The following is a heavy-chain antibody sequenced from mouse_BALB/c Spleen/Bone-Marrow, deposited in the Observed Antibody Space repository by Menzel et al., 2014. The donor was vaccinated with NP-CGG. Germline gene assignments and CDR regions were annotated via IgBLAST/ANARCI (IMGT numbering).Heavy chain of an antibody. CDR3: ARDRYFDY. J-gene: IGHJ2*01. CDR1: GYSITSGYY. V-gene: IGHV3-6*02. Sequence: ESGPGLVKPSQSLSLPCSVTGYSITSGYYWNWIRQFPGNKLAWMGYISYDGSNNYNPSLKNRISITRDTSKNQFFLKLNSVTTEDTATYYCARDRYFDYWGQGTTLTVSS. CDR2: ISYDGSN.